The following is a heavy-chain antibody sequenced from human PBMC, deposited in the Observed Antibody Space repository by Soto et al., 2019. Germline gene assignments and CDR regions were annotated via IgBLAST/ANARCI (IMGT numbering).Heavy chain of an antibody. CDR1: GGPISSGDYY. Sequence: SSETLPLTCTVSGGPISSGDYYWSWIRQHLGKGLEWIGYIYYSGSTYYNPSLKSRVTISVDTSKNQFSLKLSSVTAADTAVYYWARWGSGSRQGFDPWGQETLVTVP. V-gene: IGHV4-31*03. CDR3: ARWGSGSRQGFDP. J-gene: IGHJ5*02. D-gene: IGHD3-16*01. CDR2: IYYSGST.